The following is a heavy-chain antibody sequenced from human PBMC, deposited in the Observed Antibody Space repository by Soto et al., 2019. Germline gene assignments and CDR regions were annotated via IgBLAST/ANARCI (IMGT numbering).Heavy chain of an antibody. CDR2: INPSRGLT. J-gene: IGHJ4*02. V-gene: IGHV1-46*01. D-gene: IGHD6-19*01. CDR1: GYTFSNYY. CDR3: ASDGVPIAGRSGYFDY. Sequence: QVQLVQSGAEVETPGASVKVSCKASGYTFSNYYIHWVRQTPGQGPEWVGVINPSRGLTTYSQTFQGRVALNSDPSTTTVYMELSSLRSEDTAIYYCASDGVPIAGRSGYFDYWGPGTEVTVSS.